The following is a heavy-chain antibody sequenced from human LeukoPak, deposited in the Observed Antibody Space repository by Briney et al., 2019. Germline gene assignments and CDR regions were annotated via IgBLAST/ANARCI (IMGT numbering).Heavy chain of an antibody. Sequence: PSGTLSLTCAVYGGSFSGYYWSWIRQPPGKGLEWIGEINHSGSTNYNPSLKSRVTISVDTSKNQFSLKLSSVTAADTAVYYCARAWAQDYWGQGTLVTVSS. J-gene: IGHJ4*02. CDR3: ARAWAQDY. CDR2: INHSGST. V-gene: IGHV4-34*01. CDR1: GGSFSGYY.